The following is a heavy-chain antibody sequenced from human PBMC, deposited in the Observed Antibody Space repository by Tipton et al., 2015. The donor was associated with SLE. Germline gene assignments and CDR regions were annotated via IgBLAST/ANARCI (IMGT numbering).Heavy chain of an antibody. J-gene: IGHJ4*02. CDR2: IYYSGST. Sequence: TLSLTCTVSGGSISSSSYYWGWIRQPPGKGLEWIGSIYYSGSTYYNPSLKSRVTITVDTSKNQFSLKLSSVTAAATAVDYCARTAGGDCSGGSCLRFDYWGQGTLVTVSS. CDR1: GGSISSSSYY. V-gene: IGHV4-39*07. CDR3: ARTAGGDCSGGSCLRFDY. D-gene: IGHD2-15*01.